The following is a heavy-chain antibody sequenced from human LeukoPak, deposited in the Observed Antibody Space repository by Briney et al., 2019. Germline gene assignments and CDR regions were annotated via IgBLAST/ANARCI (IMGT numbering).Heavy chain of an antibody. CDR2: IYYSGST. D-gene: IGHD3-22*01. V-gene: IGHV4-61*01. CDR3: ARDRYYYDSSGWYDY. Sequence: SETLSLTCTVSGGSVSSGSYYWSWIRQPPGKGLEWIGYIYYSGSTNYNPSLKGRVTISVDTSKNQFSLKLSSVTAADTAVYYCARDRYYYDSSGWYDYWGQGTQVTVSS. J-gene: IGHJ4*02. CDR1: GGSVSSGSYY.